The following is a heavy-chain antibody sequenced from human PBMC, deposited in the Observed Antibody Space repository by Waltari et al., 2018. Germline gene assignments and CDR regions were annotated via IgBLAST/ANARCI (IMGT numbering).Heavy chain of an antibody. CDR1: GGSISSHY. Sequence: QVQLQESGPGLVKPSETLSLTCTVSGGSISSHYWSWIRQPPGKGLEWIGYIYYSGSTNYNPSLKSRGTISGDTSKNQFSLKLSSVTAADTAVYYCARVRGGSYRFDYWGQGTLVTVSS. J-gene: IGHJ4*02. D-gene: IGHD1-26*01. CDR3: ARVRGGSYRFDY. CDR2: IYYSGST. V-gene: IGHV4-59*11.